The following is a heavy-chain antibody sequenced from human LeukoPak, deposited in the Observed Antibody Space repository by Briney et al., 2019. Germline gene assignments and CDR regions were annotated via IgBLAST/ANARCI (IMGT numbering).Heavy chain of an antibody. CDR3: ARAVGYCSSTSCYSDYFDY. V-gene: IGHV3-23*01. Sequence: GGSLRLSCAASGFTFSSYAMSWVRQAPGKGLEWVSAISGSGGSTYYADSVKGRFTISRDNAKNSLYLQMNSLRAEDTAVYYCARAVGYCSSTSCYSDYFDYWGQGTLVTVSS. J-gene: IGHJ4*02. D-gene: IGHD2-2*01. CDR1: GFTFSSYA. CDR2: ISGSGGST.